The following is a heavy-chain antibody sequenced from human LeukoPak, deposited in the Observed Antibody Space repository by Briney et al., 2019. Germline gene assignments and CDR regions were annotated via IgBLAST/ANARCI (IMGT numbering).Heavy chain of an antibody. Sequence: GSSVKVSCKASGGTFSSYAISWVRQAPGQGLEWMGGIIPIFGTANYAQKFQGRVTITTDESTSTAYMELSSLRSEDTAVYYCARGVSSSWWVNDAFDIWGQGPMVTVSS. J-gene: IGHJ3*02. CDR2: IIPIFGTA. CDR3: ARGVSSSWWVNDAFDI. D-gene: IGHD6-13*01. V-gene: IGHV1-69*05. CDR1: GGTFSSYA.